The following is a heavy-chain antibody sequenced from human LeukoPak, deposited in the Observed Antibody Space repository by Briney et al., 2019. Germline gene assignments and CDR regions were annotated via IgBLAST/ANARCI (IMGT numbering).Heavy chain of an antibody. CDR2: INPSGGST. D-gene: IGHD2-8*01. CDR3: ARVSTVYYSIDY. CDR1: GYTFTSYY. Sequence: ASVKVSCKASGYTFTSYYMHWVRQAPGQGLEWMGIINPSGGSTSYAQKFQGRVTMTRDMSTSTVYMELSRLRSDDTAVYYCARVSTVYYSIDYWGQGTLVTVSS. J-gene: IGHJ4*02. V-gene: IGHV1-46*01.